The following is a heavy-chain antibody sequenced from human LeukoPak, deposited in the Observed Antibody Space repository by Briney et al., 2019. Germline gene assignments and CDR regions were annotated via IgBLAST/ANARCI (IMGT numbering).Heavy chain of an antibody. CDR2: ISAYNGNT. D-gene: IGHD3-3*01. V-gene: IGHV1-18*01. CDR3: ARALNYDFWSGYYHIGLYFDY. J-gene: IGHJ4*02. CDR1: GYTFTSYG. Sequence: VASVKVSCKASGYTFTSYGISWVRQAPGQGLEWMGWISAYNGNTNYAQKLQGRVTMTTDTSTSTAYMELRSLRSDDTAVYYCARALNYDFWSGYYHIGLYFDYWGQGTLVTVSS.